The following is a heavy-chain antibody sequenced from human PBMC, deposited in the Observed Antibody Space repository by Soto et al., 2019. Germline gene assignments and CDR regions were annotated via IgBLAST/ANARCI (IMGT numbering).Heavy chain of an antibody. CDR3: ARDTPPSDV. J-gene: IGHJ6*02. CDR2: INAGNGNT. CDR1: GYTFTSYA. Sequence: QVQLVQSGAEVKKPGASVKVSCKASGYTFTSYAMHSVRQAPGQRLEWMGWINAGNGNTKSSQKFQGRVTLTRDTSASTAYMALSSLGSEDLAAYYSARDTPPSDVWGQRPTVTVSS. V-gene: IGHV1-3*01.